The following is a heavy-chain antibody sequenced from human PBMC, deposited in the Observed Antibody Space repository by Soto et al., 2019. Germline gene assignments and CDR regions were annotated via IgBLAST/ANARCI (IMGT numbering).Heavy chain of an antibody. D-gene: IGHD3-10*01. CDR3: ARASMVLGVIDY. Sequence: SETLSLTCTVSGGSISSYYWSWIRQPPGKGLEWIGYIYYSGSTNYNPSLKSRVTISVDTSKNQFSLKLSSVTAADTAVYYCARASMVLGVIDYWGQGTLVT. CDR1: GGSISSYY. CDR2: IYYSGST. J-gene: IGHJ4*02. V-gene: IGHV4-59*01.